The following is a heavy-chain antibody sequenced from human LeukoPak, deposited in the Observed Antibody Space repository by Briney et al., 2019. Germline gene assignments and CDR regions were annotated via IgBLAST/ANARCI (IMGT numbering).Heavy chain of an antibody. J-gene: IGHJ4*02. V-gene: IGHV3-74*01. CDR3: ALPLRDGDFYFDY. CDR1: GFTFSNYW. Sequence: PGRSLRLSCAASGFTFSNYWMHWVRQAPGKGLVWVSRINRDGRSTNYADFVKGRFTISRDNAKNTVFLQMNSLRAEDTAVYYCALPLRDGDFYFDYWGQGALVTVSS. CDR2: INRDGRST. D-gene: IGHD4-17*01.